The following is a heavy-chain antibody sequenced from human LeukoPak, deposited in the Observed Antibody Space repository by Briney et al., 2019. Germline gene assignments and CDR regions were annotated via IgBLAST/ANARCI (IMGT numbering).Heavy chain of an antibody. D-gene: IGHD6-19*01. CDR2: INPNSGGT. V-gene: IGHV1-2*02. CDR3: ARPTAITVAGPYYYYMDV. CDR1: GYTFTGYY. Sequence: ASVRVSCKASGYTFTGYYMHWVRQAPGQGLEWMGWINPNSGGTNYAQKLQGRVTMTRDTSISTAYMELSRLRSDDTAVYYCARPTAITVAGPYYYYMDVWGKGTTVTVSS. J-gene: IGHJ6*03.